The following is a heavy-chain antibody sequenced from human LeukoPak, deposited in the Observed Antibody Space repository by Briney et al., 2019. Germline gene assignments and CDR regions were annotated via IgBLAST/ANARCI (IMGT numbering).Heavy chain of an antibody. CDR2: ISGNSGSI. CDR3: AKAAGYSSSWYWDY. Sequence: GGSLRLSCAASGFTFDDYAMHWVRQAPGKGLEGVSGISGNSGSIGYADSVKGRFTISRDNAKNSLYRQMNSLRAEDTALYYCAKAAGYSSSWYWDYWGQGTLVTVSS. D-gene: IGHD6-13*01. CDR1: GFTFDDYA. V-gene: IGHV3-9*01. J-gene: IGHJ4*02.